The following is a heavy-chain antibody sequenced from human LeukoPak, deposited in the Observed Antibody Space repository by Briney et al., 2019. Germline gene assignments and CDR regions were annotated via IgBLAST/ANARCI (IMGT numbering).Heavy chain of an antibody. Sequence: ASVKVSCKASGYTFTGYYMHWVRQAPGQGLEWMGWINPSSGGTNYAQKFQGRVTMTRDTSISTAYMELSRLRSDDTAVYYCARVSVVRYYYYYMDVWGKGTTVTVSS. V-gene: IGHV1-2*02. D-gene: IGHD2-2*01. J-gene: IGHJ6*03. CDR1: GYTFTGYY. CDR2: INPSSGGT. CDR3: ARVSVVRYYYYYMDV.